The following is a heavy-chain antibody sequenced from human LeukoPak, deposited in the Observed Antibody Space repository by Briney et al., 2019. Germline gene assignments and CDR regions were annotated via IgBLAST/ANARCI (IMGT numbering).Heavy chain of an antibody. V-gene: IGHV3-33*01. CDR3: AGDRATSYFDY. CDR2: IWYDGSNK. D-gene: IGHD1-26*01. J-gene: IGHJ4*02. Sequence: GGSLRLSCTASGFIFSTYGMHWVRQAPGKGLEWVAFIWYDGSNKYYTHSVKGRFTISRDNSKNTLYLQMNSLRAEDTAAYYCAGDRATSYFDYWGQGALVTISS. CDR1: GFIFSTYG.